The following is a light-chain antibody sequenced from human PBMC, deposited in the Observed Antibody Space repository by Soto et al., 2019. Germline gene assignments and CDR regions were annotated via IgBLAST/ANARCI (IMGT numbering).Light chain of an antibody. J-gene: IGKJ4*01. Sequence: DIQMTQSPSSLSASVGDRVTITCQASQDIRNYLNWYQQKPGKAPNFLIYDASNLRAGVPSRFSGSGEGTEFTFPISSLRPEDIGTYYCKNYDDLPPLSFGGGTKVEIK. CDR3: KNYDDLPPLS. CDR2: DAS. V-gene: IGKV1-33*01. CDR1: QDIRNY.